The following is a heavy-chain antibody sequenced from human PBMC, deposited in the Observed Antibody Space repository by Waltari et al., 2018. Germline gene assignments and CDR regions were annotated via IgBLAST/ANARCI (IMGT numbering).Heavy chain of an antibody. V-gene: IGHV3-21*01. CDR2: ISSASTFI. J-gene: IGHJ3*02. D-gene: IGHD1-7*01. CDR1: GFAFSSYH. Sequence: EVQLVESGGGLAKPGGSLRLSCTASGFAFSSYHMTWVSQAPGRGLECVSSISSASTFISYADSLKGRFRISRDNAKNTVSLLMNSLRAEDTAVYYCAREDRQVGLLGALDIWGQGTFVTVSS. CDR3: AREDRQVGLLGALDI.